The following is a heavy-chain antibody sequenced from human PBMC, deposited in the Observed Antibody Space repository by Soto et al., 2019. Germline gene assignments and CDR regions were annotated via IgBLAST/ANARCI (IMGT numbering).Heavy chain of an antibody. D-gene: IGHD3-16*02. CDR2: INPNSGGT. CDR1: GYTFTGYY. V-gene: IGHV1-2*04. CDR3: ARSSHLGDLSLGY. J-gene: IGHJ4*02. Sequence: GASVKVSCKASGYTFTGYYMHWVRQAPGQGLGWMGWINPNSGGTNYAQKFQGWVTMTRDTSISTAYMELSRLRSDDTAVYTCARSSHLGDLSLGYWGQGTLVTVSS.